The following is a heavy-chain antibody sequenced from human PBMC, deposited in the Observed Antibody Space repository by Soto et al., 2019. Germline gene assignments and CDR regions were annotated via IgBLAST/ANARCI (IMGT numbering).Heavy chain of an antibody. V-gene: IGHV4-31*03. J-gene: IGHJ4*02. Sequence: SETLSLTCTVSGGSISSGGYYWSWIRQHPGKGLEWIGYIYYSGSTYYNPSLKSRVTISVDTSKNQFSLKLSSVTAADTAVYYCARSLTGGVAATFDYWGQGTLVTVSS. CDR3: ARSLTGGVAATFDY. CDR1: GGSISSGGYY. CDR2: IYYSGST. D-gene: IGHD2-15*01.